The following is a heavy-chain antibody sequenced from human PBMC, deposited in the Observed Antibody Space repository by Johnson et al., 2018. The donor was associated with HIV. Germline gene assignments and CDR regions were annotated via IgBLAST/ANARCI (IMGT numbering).Heavy chain of an antibody. CDR3: AREREDYGLDI. V-gene: IGHV3-30-3*01. CDR2: ISYDGSNK. D-gene: IGHD4/OR15-4a*01. Sequence: VHLVESGGGVVQPGRSLRLSCAASGFTFSSYAMHWVRQAPGKGLEWVAVISYDGSNKYYADSVKGRSTISRDNSKNTLYLQMNSLRAEDTAVYYCAREREDYGLDIWGQGTMVTVSS. J-gene: IGHJ3*02. CDR1: GFTFSSYA.